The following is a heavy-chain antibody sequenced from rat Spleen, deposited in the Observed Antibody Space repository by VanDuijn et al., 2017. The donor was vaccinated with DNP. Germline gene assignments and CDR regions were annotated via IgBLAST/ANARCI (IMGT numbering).Heavy chain of an antibody. Sequence: EVQLVESGGDLVQPGRSLKLSCAASGFTFSDYYMAWVRQAPTKGLEWVAYISYDGHNTYYGDSVKGRFTVSRDNSRSILYLQMDSLRSEDTATYYCARWYNYFDYWGQGVMVTVSS. V-gene: IGHV5-20*01. J-gene: IGHJ2*01. D-gene: IGHD1-12*02. CDR3: ARWYNYFDY. CDR1: GFTFSDYY. CDR2: ISYDGHNT.